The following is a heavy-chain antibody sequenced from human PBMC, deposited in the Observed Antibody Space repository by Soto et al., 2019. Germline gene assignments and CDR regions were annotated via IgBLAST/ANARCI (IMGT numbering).Heavy chain of an antibody. V-gene: IGHV3-30-3*01. CDR3: ARETYYDFWSGPYYGMDV. J-gene: IGHJ6*02. Sequence: QVQLVESGGGVVQPGRSLRLSCAASGFTFSSYAMHWVRQAPGKGREWVAVISYDGSNKYYADSVKGRFTISRDNSKNTLYLQMNSLRAEDTAVYYCARETYYDFWSGPYYGMDVWAQGTTVTVSS. CDR1: GFTFSSYA. CDR2: ISYDGSNK. D-gene: IGHD3-3*01.